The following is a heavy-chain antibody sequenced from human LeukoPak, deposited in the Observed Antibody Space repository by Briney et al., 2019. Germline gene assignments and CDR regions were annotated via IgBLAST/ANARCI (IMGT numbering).Heavy chain of an antibody. Sequence: PGGSLRLSCAASGFTFDDYVMHWVRQAPGKGLEWVSGISWNSGSIGYADSVKGRFTISRDNAKNSLYLQMNSLRAEDTALYYCAKDIHYYDSSGYGMDVWGQGTTVTVSS. CDR2: ISWNSGSI. CDR1: GFTFDDYV. J-gene: IGHJ6*02. CDR3: AKDIHYYDSSGYGMDV. V-gene: IGHV3-9*01. D-gene: IGHD3-22*01.